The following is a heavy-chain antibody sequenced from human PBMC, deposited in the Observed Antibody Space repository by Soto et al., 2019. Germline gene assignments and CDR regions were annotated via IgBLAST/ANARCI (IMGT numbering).Heavy chain of an antibody. CDR1: GGSISSGDYY. V-gene: IGHV4-30-4*01. CDR3: ARDPKEYGDYNYYYGMDV. D-gene: IGHD4-17*01. CDR2: IYYSGST. J-gene: IGHJ6*02. Sequence: QVQLQESGPGLVKPSQTLSLTCTVSGGSISSGDYYWSWIRQPPGKGLEWIGYIYYSGSTYYNPSLKSRVTISVDTSKNQFSLKLSSVTAADTAVYYGARDPKEYGDYNYYYGMDVWGQGTTVTVAS.